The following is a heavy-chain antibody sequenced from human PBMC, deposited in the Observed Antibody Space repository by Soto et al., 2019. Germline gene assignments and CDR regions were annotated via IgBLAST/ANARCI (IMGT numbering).Heavy chain of an antibody. CDR3: ARLELLPNIGYYGMDV. D-gene: IGHD2-15*01. CDR2: SYHSGST. CDR1: GGSISSSNW. J-gene: IGHJ6*02. V-gene: IGHV4-4*02. Sequence: QVQLQESGPGLVKPSGTLSLTCAVSGGSISSSNWWSWVRQPPGKGLEWIGESYHSGSTNYNPSLKTRVTISVDKSKNHFPLKLSSVTAADTAVYYCARLELLPNIGYYGMDVWGQGTTVTVSS.